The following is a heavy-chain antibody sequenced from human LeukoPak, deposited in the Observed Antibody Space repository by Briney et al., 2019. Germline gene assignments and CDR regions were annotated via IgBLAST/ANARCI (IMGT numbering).Heavy chain of an antibody. CDR2: IRYDGNDK. V-gene: IGHV3-30*02. D-gene: IGHD5-12*01. Sequence: PGGSLRLSCAASGFTFSSYGVHWVRQAPGKGLEWVAFIRYDGNDKYYADSVKGRFTISRDNSKNTLYLQMNSLRVEDTAVYFCAKQYSGSRSLDYWGQGTLVTVSS. CDR3: AKQYSGSRSLDY. CDR1: GFTFSSYG. J-gene: IGHJ4*02.